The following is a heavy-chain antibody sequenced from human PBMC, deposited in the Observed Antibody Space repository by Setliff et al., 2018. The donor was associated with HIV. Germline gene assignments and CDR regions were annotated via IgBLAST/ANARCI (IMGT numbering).Heavy chain of an antibody. D-gene: IGHD3-10*01. CDR3: ATDRLIKLIWGVIKELAY. CDR1: GYTFDIYY. J-gene: IGHJ4*02. V-gene: IGHV1-46*02. Sequence: GASVKVSCKTSGYTFDIYYIHWVRQAPGQGLEWMGVIDPTGGRTTYAQKFEDRVTMTRDTSISTAYMELSRLRSDDTAMYYCATDRLIKLIWGVIKELAYWGQGTLVTVSS. CDR2: IDPTGGRT.